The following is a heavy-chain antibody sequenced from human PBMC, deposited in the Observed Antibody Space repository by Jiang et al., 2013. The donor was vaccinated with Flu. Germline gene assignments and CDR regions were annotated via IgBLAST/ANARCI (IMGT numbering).Heavy chain of an antibody. J-gene: IGHJ5*02. CDR3: ARDGIAAAGAGWFDP. CDR2: ISSSSSYI. Sequence: SCAASGFTFSSYSMNWVRQAPGKGLEWVSSISSSSSYIYYADSVKGRFTISRDNAKNSLYLQMNSLRAEDTAVYYCARDGIAAAGAGWFDPWGQGTLVTVSS. D-gene: IGHD6-13*01. V-gene: IGHV3-21*01. CDR1: GFTFSSYS.